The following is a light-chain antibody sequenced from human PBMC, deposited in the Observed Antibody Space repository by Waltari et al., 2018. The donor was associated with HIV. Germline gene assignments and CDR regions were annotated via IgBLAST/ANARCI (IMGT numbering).Light chain of an antibody. CDR3: SAWDSGLSAWV. CDR2: RNN. J-gene: IGLJ3*02. Sequence: QARLTQPPSVSRGLRQTATLTCTGNSYNVGNQGAAWLQQHQGHPPKVLFYRNNNRPSGISERLSASRSGNTASLTITGLQPEDEADYYCSAWDSGLSAWVFGGGSKLTVL. V-gene: IGLV10-54*01. CDR1: SYNVGNQG.